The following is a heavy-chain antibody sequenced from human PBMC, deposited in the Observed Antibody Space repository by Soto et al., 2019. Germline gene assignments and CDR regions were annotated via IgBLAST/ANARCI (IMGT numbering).Heavy chain of an antibody. Sequence: ASVKVSCKASGYTFTSYAMHWVRQAPGQRLEWMGWINAGNGNTKYSQKFQGRVTITRETSASTAYMELSSLRSEDTAVYYCARDAATVTTLGENWFDPWGQGTLVTVSS. V-gene: IGHV1-3*01. CDR3: ARDAATVTTLGENWFDP. CDR2: INAGNGNT. CDR1: GYTFTSYA. J-gene: IGHJ5*02. D-gene: IGHD4-17*01.